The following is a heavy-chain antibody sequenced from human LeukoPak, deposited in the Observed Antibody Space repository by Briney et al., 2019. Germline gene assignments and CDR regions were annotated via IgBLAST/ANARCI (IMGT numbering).Heavy chain of an antibody. CDR3: ARDPTNTSGRYAYFDY. V-gene: IGHV1-18*01. Sequence: ASVKVSCKASGYTFTHHGITWVRQARGQGLEWMGWISAYNGDTHYAQNFQGRVTLTTDTSTSTAYMEVRSLRSDDTAVYYCARDPTNTSGRYAYFDYWGQETLVTVSS. CDR1: GYTFTHHG. D-gene: IGHD6-19*01. J-gene: IGHJ4*02. CDR2: ISAYNGDT.